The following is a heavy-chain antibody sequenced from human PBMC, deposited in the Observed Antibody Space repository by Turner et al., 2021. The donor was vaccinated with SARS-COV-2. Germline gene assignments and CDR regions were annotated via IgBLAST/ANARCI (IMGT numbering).Heavy chain of an antibody. J-gene: IGHJ6*02. CDR1: GCSISSSRYH. V-gene: IGHV4-39*01. Sequence: QLQLQESGPGLVKPSETLSLTGTVSGCSISSSRYHRGWIRPPPGEGLEWIGSIYYSGSTYHNPSLKSRFTISVDTSKNQYSLKLSSVTAADTAVYYCATETVTERKYNYYGMDVWGQGTTVTVSS. CDR3: ATETVTERKYNYYGMDV. CDR2: IYYSGST. D-gene: IGHD4-4*01.